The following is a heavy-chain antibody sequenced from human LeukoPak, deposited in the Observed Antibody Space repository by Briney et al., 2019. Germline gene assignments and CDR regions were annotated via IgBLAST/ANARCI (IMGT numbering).Heavy chain of an antibody. CDR3: ASMGIAVAGGNFDY. CDR1: GFTFSSYE. CDR2: ISSSGSTI. J-gene: IGHJ4*02. D-gene: IGHD6-19*01. V-gene: IGHV3-48*03. Sequence: GGSLRLSCAASGFTFSSYEMNWVRQAPGKGLEWVSYISSSGSTIYYADSVKGRFTISRDNAKNSLYLQMNSLRAEDTAVYYCASMGIAVAGGNFDYWGQGTRVTVFS.